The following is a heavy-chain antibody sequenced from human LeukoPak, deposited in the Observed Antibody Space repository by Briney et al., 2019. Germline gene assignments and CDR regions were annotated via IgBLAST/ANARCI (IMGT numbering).Heavy chain of an antibody. J-gene: IGHJ6*03. V-gene: IGHV4-4*02. CDR2: IFHSGST. CDR3: ARSRPYYYYYYMDV. Sequence: PSGTLSLTCTVSSDSIFTSNWWSWVRQPPGKGLEWIGQIFHSGSTNYSPSLKSRVTMSVDTSKNQFSLKLSSVTAADTAVYYCARSRPYYYYYYMDVWGKGTTVTISS. CDR1: SDSIFTSNW.